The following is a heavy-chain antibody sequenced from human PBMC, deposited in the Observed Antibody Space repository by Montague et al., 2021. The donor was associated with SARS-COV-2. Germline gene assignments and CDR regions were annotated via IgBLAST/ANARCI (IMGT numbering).Heavy chain of an antibody. D-gene: IGHD3-10*01. V-gene: IGHV2-5*02. CDR3: AHRYYSGSGSSASAVCDY. J-gene: IGHJ4*02. CDR1: GFSLSTDGVG. Sequence: PALVKPTQTLTLTCTFSGFSLSTDGVGVGWIRQPPGKALEWLALIYWDDDKRYRPGLQSRLTVTKGTSENQVVLTMTNMDPVDTATYYCAHRYYSGSGSSASAVCDYGGQGTLVTVSS. CDR2: IYWDDDK.